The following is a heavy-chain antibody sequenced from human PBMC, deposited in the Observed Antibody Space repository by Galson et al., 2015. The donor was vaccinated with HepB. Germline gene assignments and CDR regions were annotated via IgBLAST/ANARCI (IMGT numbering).Heavy chain of an antibody. D-gene: IGHD6-19*01. J-gene: IGHJ4*02. CDR2: ITSGGSLI. Sequence: SLRLSCATTGFTFSNYNFNWVRQAPGKGLEWVSSITSGGSLIYYADSVKGRFTTSRDNAENSLYLQMNSLRAEDTAVYYCVRRITSGWSFDYWGQGTLVTVSS. V-gene: IGHV3-21*01. CDR1: GFTFSNYN. CDR3: VRRITSGWSFDY.